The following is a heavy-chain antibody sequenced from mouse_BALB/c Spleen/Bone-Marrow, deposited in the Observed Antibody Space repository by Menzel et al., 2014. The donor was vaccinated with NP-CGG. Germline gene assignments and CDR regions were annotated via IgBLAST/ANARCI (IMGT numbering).Heavy chain of an antibody. J-gene: IGHJ1*01. CDR2: IDPANGNT. V-gene: IGHV14-3*02. Sequence: EVQLQQSGAELVKPGASVKLSCTASGFNIKDTYIHWVKQRPEQGLEWIGRIDPANGNTKYDPKFQGKATITADTSSNSAYLQLSSLTSEDTAVYYCAEYNYGLYFDVWGAETTVTVSS. CDR1: GFNIKDTY. D-gene: IGHD1-3*01. CDR3: AEYNYGLYFDV.